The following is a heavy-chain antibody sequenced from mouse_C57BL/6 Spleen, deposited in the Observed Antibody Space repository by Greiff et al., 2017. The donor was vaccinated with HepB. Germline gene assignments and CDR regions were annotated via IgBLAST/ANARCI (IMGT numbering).Heavy chain of an antibody. J-gene: IGHJ4*01. CDR2: INPNNGGT. V-gene: IGHV1-26*01. CDR1: GYTFTDYY. Sequence: VQLQQSGPELVKPGASVKISCKASGYTFTDYYMNWVKQSHGKSLEWIGDINPNNGGTSYNQKFKGKATLTVDKSSSTAYMERRSLTSEDSAVYYCARRWLLRENAMDYWGQGTSVTVSS. D-gene: IGHD2-3*01. CDR3: ARRWLLRENAMDY.